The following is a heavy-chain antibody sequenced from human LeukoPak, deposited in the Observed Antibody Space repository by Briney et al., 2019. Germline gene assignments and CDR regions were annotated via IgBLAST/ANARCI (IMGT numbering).Heavy chain of an antibody. Sequence: PGGSLRLSCAASGFTVSSNYMSWVRQAPGEGLEWVSVIDSGIYSTGTTSYADSVKGRFTISRDNSKNTLYLQMNSLRGEDTAVYYCARTAAAGPFDFWGQGTLVTVSS. J-gene: IGHJ4*02. V-gene: IGHV3-66*01. D-gene: IGHD6-13*01. CDR1: GFTVSSNY. CDR3: ARTAAAGPFDF. CDR2: IDSGIYSTGTT.